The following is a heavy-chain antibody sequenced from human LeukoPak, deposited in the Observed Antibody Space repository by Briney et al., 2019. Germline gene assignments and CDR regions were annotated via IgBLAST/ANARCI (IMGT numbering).Heavy chain of an antibody. CDR3: ARDRTTVTTTNFDY. CDR2: IRSSSNTI. D-gene: IGHD4-17*01. Sequence: RVSLRLSCSTSVFTFSSYSMNCARQTPPKGKGLVTYIRSSSNTIYYAGSVKGRFTISRENAKNSLYLQMKSLRDEDTAVYYCARDRTTVTTTNFDYWGQGTLVTVSS. V-gene: IGHV3-48*02. CDR1: VFTFSSYS. J-gene: IGHJ4*02.